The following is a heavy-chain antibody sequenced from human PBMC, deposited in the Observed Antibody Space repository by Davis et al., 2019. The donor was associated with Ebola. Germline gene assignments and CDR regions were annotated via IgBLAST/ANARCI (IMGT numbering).Heavy chain of an antibody. CDR2: ISGSGGST. CDR3: AKDTNPDYYYYMDV. J-gene: IGHJ6*03. Sequence: PRGSLRLSCAASGFTFSSYAMSWVRQAPGKGLEWVSAISGSGGSTYYADSVKGRFTISRDNSKNTLYLQMNSLRAEDTAVYYCAKDTNPDYYYYMDVWGKGTTVTVSS. CDR1: GFTFSSYA. V-gene: IGHV3-23*01. D-gene: IGHD1-14*01.